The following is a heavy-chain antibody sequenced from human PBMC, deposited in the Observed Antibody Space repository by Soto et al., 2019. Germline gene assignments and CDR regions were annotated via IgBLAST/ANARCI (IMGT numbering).Heavy chain of an antibody. D-gene: IGHD3-3*02. Sequence: SETLSLTCTVSGSSINSSGYHWGWIRQPPGKGLEWIGSMFYGVSTYYNPSLKSRVTVSVDTSKNQFSLNLRSVTAADTAVYYCARLPSRHLVDYWGQGTLVTVSS. J-gene: IGHJ4*02. CDR3: ARLPSRHLVDY. CDR1: GSSINSSGYH. V-gene: IGHV4-39*01. CDR2: MFYGVST.